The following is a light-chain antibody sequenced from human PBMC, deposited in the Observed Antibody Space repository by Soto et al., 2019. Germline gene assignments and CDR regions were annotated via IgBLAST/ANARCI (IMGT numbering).Light chain of an antibody. J-gene: IGKJ1*01. CDR1: RSVLFTSNNKDY. CDR3: QQYYVNPKT. Sequence: DIVMTQSPDSLAVSLGERATINCKSSRSVLFTSNNKDYLAWYQQKAGQPPKLLISWASTRESGVPDRFSGSGSGTDFTLTISSLQAYDVAVYYCQQYYVNPKTFGQGTKVEIK. CDR2: WAS. V-gene: IGKV4-1*01.